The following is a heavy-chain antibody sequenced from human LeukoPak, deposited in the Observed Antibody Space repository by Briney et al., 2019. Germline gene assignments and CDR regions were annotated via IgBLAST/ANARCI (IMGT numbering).Heavy chain of an antibody. Sequence: GGSLRLSCGASGFPFSSYTMNWVRQAPGKGLEWVSSIRSSSSYIYYEDSMKGRLTISRDNAKNSLFLQMNDLRAEDTAVYDCARDRRYFDTGGLGGPDYWGQGTLITVSS. CDR2: IRSSSSYI. CDR1: GFPFSSYT. V-gene: IGHV3-21*01. D-gene: IGHD2-8*02. J-gene: IGHJ4*02. CDR3: ARDRRYFDTGGLGGPDY.